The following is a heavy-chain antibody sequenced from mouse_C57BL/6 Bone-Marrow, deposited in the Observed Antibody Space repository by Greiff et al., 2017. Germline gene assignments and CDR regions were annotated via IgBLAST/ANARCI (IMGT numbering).Heavy chain of an antibody. J-gene: IGHJ1*03. D-gene: IGHD2-5*01. V-gene: IGHV1-55*01. Sequence: QVQLQQPGAELVKPGASVKMSCKASGYTFTSYWITWVKQRTGKGLEWIGDIYPGSGSTNYNEKFKSKATLTVETSSSTAYMQLSSLTSEDAAVYDCARPYYSNYCYFDVWGTGTTGTVSS. CDR3: ARPYYSNYCYFDV. CDR2: IYPGSGST. CDR1: GYTFTSYW.